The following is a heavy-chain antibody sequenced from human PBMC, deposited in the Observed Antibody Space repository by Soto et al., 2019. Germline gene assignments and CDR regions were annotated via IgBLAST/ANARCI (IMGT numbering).Heavy chain of an antibody. Sequence: QLQLQESGPGLVKPSETLSLTCTVSGGSISSSSYYWGWIRPPPGEGREWIGSIYYSGSTYYNPSLKSRVTISVDTSKNQFSLKLSSVTAADTAVYYCARLNCGGDCYYASGVPRFYYYGMDVWGQGTTVTVSS. D-gene: IGHD2-21*02. V-gene: IGHV4-39*01. CDR1: GGSISSSSYY. CDR3: ARLNCGGDCYYASGVPRFYYYGMDV. CDR2: IYYSGST. J-gene: IGHJ6*02.